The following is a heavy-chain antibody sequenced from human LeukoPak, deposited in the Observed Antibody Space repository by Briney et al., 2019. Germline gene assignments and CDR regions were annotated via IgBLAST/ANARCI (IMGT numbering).Heavy chain of an antibody. J-gene: IGHJ3*01. Sequence: SGTLSLTCSVSGGSISSSSYYWAWVRQPPGKGLEWIGSIYYSGTTFYNPSLKSRVTISTDTPKNQFSLSLISVTASDTAVYYCARPISQAFDVWGQGTLVAVSS. V-gene: IGHV4-39*01. CDR1: GGSISSSSYY. CDR3: ARPISQAFDV. D-gene: IGHD3-3*02. CDR2: IYYSGTT.